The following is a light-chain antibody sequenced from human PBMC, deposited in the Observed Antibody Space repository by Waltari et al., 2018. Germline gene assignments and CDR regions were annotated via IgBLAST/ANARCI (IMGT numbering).Light chain of an antibody. CDR1: QSGSGSY. CDR2: DAS. CDR3: QQYGTSPTWT. J-gene: IGKJ1*01. Sequence: EIVLTQSPDTLSLSPGERATLSCRASQSGSGSYLAWYQQKPGQAPRLLISDASSRATDIPDRFSGSGSGTDFTHTISRLEPEDFAVYYCQQYGTSPTWTFGQGTKVEIK. V-gene: IGKV3-20*01.